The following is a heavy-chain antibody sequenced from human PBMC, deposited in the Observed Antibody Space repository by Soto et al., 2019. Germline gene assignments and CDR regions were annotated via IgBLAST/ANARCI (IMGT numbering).Heavy chain of an antibody. D-gene: IGHD3-10*01. V-gene: IGHV3-23*01. Sequence: GGSLRLSCAASGCTFSTYAMGWVRQAPGKGMEWVSSISGSGRNSYYTGSVKGRFTSSRDSSKNTLYLQMNSLRAEDTAVYYCTKQNPNYYRSGRYSVYWCQGIQVTVSS. CDR2: ISGSGRNS. CDR3: TKQNPNYYRSGRYSVY. J-gene: IGHJ4*02. CDR1: GCTFSTYA.